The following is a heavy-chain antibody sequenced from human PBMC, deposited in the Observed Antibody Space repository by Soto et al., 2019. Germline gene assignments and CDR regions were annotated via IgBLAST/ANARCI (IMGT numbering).Heavy chain of an antibody. CDR3: ASRLPLATTTGDGFDI. Sequence: QVQLQESGPGLVKPSETLSLTCTVSNGSIINYYWSWIRQPPGKVLEWIGYIYYSGSTNYNPSLKSRVTMSVDMSMNQHSLKLNSVTAADPAVYYCASRLPLATTTGDGFDIWGQGTMVIVSS. CDR1: NGSIINYY. V-gene: IGHV4-59*01. CDR2: IYYSGST. D-gene: IGHD1-26*01. J-gene: IGHJ3*02.